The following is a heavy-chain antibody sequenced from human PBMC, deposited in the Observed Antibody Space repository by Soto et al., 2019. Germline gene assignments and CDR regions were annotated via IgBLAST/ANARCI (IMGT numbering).Heavy chain of an antibody. J-gene: IGHJ6*02. CDR3: ARLHGYCISSSCHGHYAMDV. Sequence: SETLSLTCTVSGGSIISGGYYWTWIRQHPGKGLEWIGYIYYSGSTYYNPSLKSRVTISVDTSKNQLSLKLSSVTAADTAVYYCARLHGYCISSSCHGHYAMDVGGQGTTVTVS. CDR1: GGSIISGGYY. D-gene: IGHD2-2*01. V-gene: IGHV4-31*03. CDR2: IYYSGST.